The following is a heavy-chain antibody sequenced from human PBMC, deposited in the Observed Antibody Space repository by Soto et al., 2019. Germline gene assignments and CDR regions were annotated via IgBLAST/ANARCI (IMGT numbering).Heavy chain of an antibody. J-gene: IGHJ4*01. CDR1: GYTFTTQP. CDR3: ASRPGLEGGPFDF. CDR2: INPGNGNT. V-gene: IGHV1-3*01. Sequence: QVQLVQSGAEVKEPGASVKVSCKASGYTFTTQPIHWVRQAPGQRLEWMGWINPGNGNTEYSQKFHGRVIITRDTSASTASMELSSLRSEDAAVYYCASRPGLEGGPFDFWGHGTLVTVSS. D-gene: IGHD3-16*01.